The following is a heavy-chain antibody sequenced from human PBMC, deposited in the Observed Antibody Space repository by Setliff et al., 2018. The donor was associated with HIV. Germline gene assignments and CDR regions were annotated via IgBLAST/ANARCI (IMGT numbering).Heavy chain of an antibody. CDR3: ARDRMPMASWVPDK. J-gene: IGHJ4*02. CDR2: IYYSGST. CDR1: GGSISSGDYY. Sequence: PSETLSLTCTVSGGSISSGDYYWSWIRQPPGKGLEWIGNIYYSGSTNYNPSLKSRVTMSVDTSKNQFSLNLSSVTAADTAVYYCARDRMPMASWVPDKWGQGTLVTVSS. D-gene: IGHD2-2*01. V-gene: IGHV4-61*08.